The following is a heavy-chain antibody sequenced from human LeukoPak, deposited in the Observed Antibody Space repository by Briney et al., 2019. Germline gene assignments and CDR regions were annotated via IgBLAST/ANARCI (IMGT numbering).Heavy chain of an antibody. V-gene: IGHV1-2*06. CDR2: INPNSGGT. CDR1: GYTFTGYY. J-gene: IGHJ4*02. Sequence: GASVKVSCKASGYTFTGYYIHWVRQAPGQGLEWMGRINPNSGGTNYAQKFQGRVTMTRDTSISTVYMELSSLRSEDTAVYYCARAYDFPDYWGQGTLVTVSS. CDR3: ARAYDFPDY. D-gene: IGHD3-3*01.